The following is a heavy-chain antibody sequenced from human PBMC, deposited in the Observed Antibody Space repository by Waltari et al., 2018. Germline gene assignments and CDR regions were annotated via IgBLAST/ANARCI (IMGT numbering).Heavy chain of an antibody. CDR2: VNHSGST. D-gene: IGHD6-19*01. CDR1: GGSFSGYY. V-gene: IGHV4-34*01. Sequence: QVQLQQGGAGLLKPSETLSLTCAVYGGSFSGYYWSWIRQPPGKGLVWIGEVNHSGSTNYNPSLKSRFTISVDTSMNQFSRKLSSVTAADTAVYYCASRAGGSGWFFPPYSYGMDVWGQGTTVTVSS. CDR3: ASRAGGSGWFFPPYSYGMDV. J-gene: IGHJ6*02.